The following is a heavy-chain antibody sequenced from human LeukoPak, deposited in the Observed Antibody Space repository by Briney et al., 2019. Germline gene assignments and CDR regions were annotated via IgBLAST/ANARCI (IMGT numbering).Heavy chain of an antibody. J-gene: IGHJ4*02. V-gene: IGHV5-10-1*01. Sequence: GESLKISCKGSGSTFTSYWISWVRQLHGKGLEWMGKIDASDSYTSYSPSFQGHVTISADKSISAAFLQWSSLKASDTAMYYCARHSHYDFWSGYLDYWGQGTLVTVSS. CDR1: GSTFTSYW. CDR3: ARHSHYDFWSGYLDY. CDR2: IDASDSYT. D-gene: IGHD3-3*01.